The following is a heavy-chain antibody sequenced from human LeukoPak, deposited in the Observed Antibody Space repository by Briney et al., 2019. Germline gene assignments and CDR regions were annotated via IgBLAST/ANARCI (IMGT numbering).Heavy chain of an antibody. CDR3: ARDVFSYRGATYYYYMDV. J-gene: IGHJ6*03. D-gene: IGHD3-10*01. Sequence: PGGSLRLSCLASGFTFSHFWMSWVRQAPGKGLEWMANIKEDGSEKNYVDSVKGRFTIFRDNAKNSLYLQMNSLRAEDTAVYYCARDVFSYRGATYYYYMDVWGKGTTVTISS. CDR1: GFTFSHFW. CDR2: IKEDGSEK. V-gene: IGHV3-7*01.